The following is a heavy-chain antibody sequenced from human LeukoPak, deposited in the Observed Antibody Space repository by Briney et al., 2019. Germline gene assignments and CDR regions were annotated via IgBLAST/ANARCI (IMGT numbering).Heavy chain of an antibody. CDR3: AKDLYPGDFDY. CDR2: ISYDGSNK. Sequence: GGSLRLSCSASGFTFKSYAMHWVRQAPGKGLEWVAVISYDGSNKYYADSVKGRFTISRDNSKNTLYLQMNSLRAEDTAVYYCAKDLYPGDFDYWGQGTLVTVSS. CDR1: GFTFKSYA. V-gene: IGHV3-30*04. D-gene: IGHD2-2*02. J-gene: IGHJ4*02.